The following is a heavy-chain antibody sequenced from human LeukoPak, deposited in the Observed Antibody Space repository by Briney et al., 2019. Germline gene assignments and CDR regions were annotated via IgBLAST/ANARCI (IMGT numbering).Heavy chain of an antibody. CDR1: GFTFSSYA. J-gene: IGHJ4*02. D-gene: IGHD3-10*01. V-gene: IGHV3-23*01. Sequence: GGSLRLSCAASGFTFSSYAMNWVRQAPGKGLEWVSGISPSGDITYYADSVKGRFTISRDNSKNTLYLEVISLTAEDTAVYYCAKDDAWIRFGEWSQGTLVTVSS. CDR2: ISPSGDIT. CDR3: AKDDAWIRFGE.